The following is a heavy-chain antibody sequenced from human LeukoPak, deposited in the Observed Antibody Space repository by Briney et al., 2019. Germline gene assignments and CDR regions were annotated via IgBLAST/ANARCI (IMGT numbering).Heavy chain of an antibody. CDR2: VYHSGIT. V-gene: IGHV4-38-2*02. Sequence: PSETLSLTCTVSGYSISSGYFWGWIRQPPGKGLEWIGSVYHSGITFYNTSLKTRVTISMDTSKNQFSLKLTSVTAADTAVYYCARDLYSNPTGVDYWGQGTLVTVSS. D-gene: IGHD4-11*01. CDR1: GYSISSGYF. CDR3: ARDLYSNPTGVDY. J-gene: IGHJ4*02.